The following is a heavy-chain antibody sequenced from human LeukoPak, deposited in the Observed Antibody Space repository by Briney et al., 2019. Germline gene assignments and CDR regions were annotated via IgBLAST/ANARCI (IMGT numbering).Heavy chain of an antibody. CDR1: GFTFSDYY. Sequence: KPGGSLRLSCAASGFTFSDYYMIWIRQAPGKGREWVSYISSSSSYTNYADSVKGRFTISRDNAKNSLYLQMNSLRAEDTAVYYCARDRALRYFDWLSQGPSNYYYGMDVWGQGTTVTVSS. V-gene: IGHV3-11*05. D-gene: IGHD3-9*01. J-gene: IGHJ6*02. CDR2: ISSSSSYT. CDR3: ARDRALRYFDWLSQGPSNYYYGMDV.